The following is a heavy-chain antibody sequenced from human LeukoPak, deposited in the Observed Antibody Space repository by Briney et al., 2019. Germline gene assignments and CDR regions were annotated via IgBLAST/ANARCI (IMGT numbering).Heavy chain of an antibody. V-gene: IGHV1-46*01. D-gene: IGHD2-2*01. J-gene: IGHJ5*02. CDR3: ARARSSQLLNLKNWFDP. Sequence: GASVKVSCKASGYTFTGYYMHWVRQAPGQGLEWMGIINPSGGSTSYAQKFQGRVTMTRDTSTSTVYMELSSLRSEDTAVYYCARARSSQLLNLKNWFDPWGQGTLVTVSS. CDR1: GYTFTGYY. CDR2: INPSGGST.